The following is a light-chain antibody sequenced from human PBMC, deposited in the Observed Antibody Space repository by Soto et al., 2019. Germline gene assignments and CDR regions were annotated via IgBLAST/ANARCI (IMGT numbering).Light chain of an antibody. V-gene: IGLV2-23*01. CDR3: CSYAGSSLYV. J-gene: IGLJ1*01. Sequence: QSALTQPASVSGSPGQSITISCTGTSSDVGSYNLVSWCQQHPGKAPKLMIYEGSKRPSGVSNRFSGSKSGNTASLTISGLQAEDEADYYCCSYAGSSLYVFGTGTKLTVL. CDR2: EGS. CDR1: SSDVGSYNL.